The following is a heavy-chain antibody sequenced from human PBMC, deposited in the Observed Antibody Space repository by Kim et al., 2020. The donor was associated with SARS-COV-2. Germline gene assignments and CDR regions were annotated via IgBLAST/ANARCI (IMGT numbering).Heavy chain of an antibody. Sequence: GESLKISCKGSGYSFSTYWIAWVRQMPGKGLEWMGIIYPDDSDARYSPSFQGQVTISVDKSINTAYLQWSSLKATDTAMYYCARQYLPRFDWLRGGFDIWGQGTVVTVSA. V-gene: IGHV5-51*01. CDR2: IYPDDSDA. CDR3: ARQYLPRFDWLRGGFDI. J-gene: IGHJ3*02. CDR1: GYSFSTYW. D-gene: IGHD3-9*01.